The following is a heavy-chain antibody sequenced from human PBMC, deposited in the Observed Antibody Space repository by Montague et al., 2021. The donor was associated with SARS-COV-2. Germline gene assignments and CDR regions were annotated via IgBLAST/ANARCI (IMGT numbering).Heavy chain of an antibody. CDR2: IYYSGST. CDR3: ARGAGYSGSWYLAFEI. CDR1: SGSISNYY. Sequence: SETLSLTCTVSSGSISNYYWSWIRQPPGKGLEWIGYIYYSGSTNSNPSLKSRVTISVDTSKNQFSLKLSSVTAADTAVYYCARGAGYSGSWYLAFEIWGQGTMVTVSS. J-gene: IGHJ3*02. D-gene: IGHD6-13*01. V-gene: IGHV4-59*01.